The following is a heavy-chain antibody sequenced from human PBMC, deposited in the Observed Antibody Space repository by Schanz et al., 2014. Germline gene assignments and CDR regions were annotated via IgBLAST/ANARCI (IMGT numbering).Heavy chain of an antibody. V-gene: IGHV3-53*01. CDR2: LYTGGST. Sequence: EVQLVESGGGLIHPGGSLRLSCAVSGFTVSTNYMTWVRQAPGKGLECVSVLYTGGSTFYAESVRGRVFISRDSSKNTLFLHMNSLRAEDTAVYYCVRDAGRDGYNLAFDVWGQGTLVTVSS. CDR3: VRDAGRDGYNLAFDV. D-gene: IGHD1-1*01. J-gene: IGHJ3*01. CDR1: GFTVSTNY.